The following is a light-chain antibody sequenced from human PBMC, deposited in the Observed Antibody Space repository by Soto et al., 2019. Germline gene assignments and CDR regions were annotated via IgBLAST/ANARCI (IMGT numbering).Light chain of an antibody. CDR1: SSNIGSNT. CDR3: AAWDDSLNGPTVLHV. J-gene: IGLJ1*01. CDR2: SNN. V-gene: IGLV1-44*01. Sequence: QSVLTQPTSASGTPGQRVTISCSGSSSNIGSNTVNWYQQLPGTAPKLLIYSNNQRPSGVPDRFSGSKSGTSASLAISGLQSEDEADYYCAAWDDSLNGPTVLHV.